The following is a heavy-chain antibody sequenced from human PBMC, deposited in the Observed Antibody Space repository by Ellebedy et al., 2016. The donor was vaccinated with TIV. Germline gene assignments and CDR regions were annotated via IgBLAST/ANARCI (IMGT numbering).Heavy chain of an antibody. CDR2: IVGIGSTT. CDR1: GFDFSAYS. J-gene: IGHJ3*01. V-gene: IGHV3-48*02. D-gene: IGHD1-26*01. CDR3: ARRGNYLGDAFDV. Sequence: GESLKISXVASGFDFSAYSRNWVRQTPGKGLEWISYIVGIGSTTYYGDSVRGRFTISRDNAKNSLYLHMSSLRDEDTAVYYCARRGNYLGDAFDVWGQGTVVTVSS.